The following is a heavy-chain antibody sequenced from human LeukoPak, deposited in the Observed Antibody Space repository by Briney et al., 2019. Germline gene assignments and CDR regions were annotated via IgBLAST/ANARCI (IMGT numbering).Heavy chain of an antibody. CDR3: ARDRDFDY. J-gene: IGHJ4*02. Sequence: GGSLRLSCAASGITFSSYWMSWVRQAPGKGLEWVANIKQDGSEKHYVDSVKGRFTISRDNAKNSLYLQMNSLRVEDTAVYYCARDRDFDYWGQGTLVTVSS. CDR1: GITFSSYW. CDR2: IKQDGSEK. V-gene: IGHV3-7*01.